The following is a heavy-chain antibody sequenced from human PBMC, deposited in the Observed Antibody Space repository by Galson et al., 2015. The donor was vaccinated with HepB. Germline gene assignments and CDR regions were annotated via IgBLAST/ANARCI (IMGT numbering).Heavy chain of an antibody. CDR1: GFTFSSYA. D-gene: IGHD3-22*01. CDR2: IRSSGST. J-gene: IGHJ4*02. V-gene: IGHV3-23*01. CDR3: AKSDYYDGSAYYYFDY. Sequence: SLRLSCAASGFTFSSYAMSWFRQTPGKGLEWASSIRSSGSTYYADSVKGRFTISRDNSKNTLYLQMNSLRADDTAVYFCAKSDYYDGSAYYYFDYWGQGTLVSVSS.